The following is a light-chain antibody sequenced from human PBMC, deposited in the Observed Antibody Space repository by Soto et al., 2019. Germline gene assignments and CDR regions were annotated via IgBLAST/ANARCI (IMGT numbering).Light chain of an antibody. V-gene: IGKV1-6*01. CDR3: LQDFNYPWT. Sequence: AIQMTQSPSSLSATVGDRVTITCRASQDVSSYLVWYQQKPGRAPELLIYAASTLQSGVPLRFSGSGSGTEFTLTISSLQPEDFATYYCLQDFNYPWTFGQGTKVDIK. CDR1: QDVSSY. J-gene: IGKJ1*01. CDR2: AAS.